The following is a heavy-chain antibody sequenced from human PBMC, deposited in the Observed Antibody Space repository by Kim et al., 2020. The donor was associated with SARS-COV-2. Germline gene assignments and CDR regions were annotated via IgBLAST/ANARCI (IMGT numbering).Heavy chain of an antibody. CDR1: GFTFDDYA. J-gene: IGHJ4*02. CDR3: AKDKGRRTRGALDY. V-gene: IGHV3-9*01. Sequence: GGSLRLSCAASGFTFDDYAMHWVRQAPGKGLEWVSGISWNSGSIGYADSVKGRFTISRDNAKNSLYLQMNSLRAEDTALYYCAKDKGRRTRGALDYWGQGTLVTVSS. D-gene: IGHD3-10*01. CDR2: ISWNSGSI.